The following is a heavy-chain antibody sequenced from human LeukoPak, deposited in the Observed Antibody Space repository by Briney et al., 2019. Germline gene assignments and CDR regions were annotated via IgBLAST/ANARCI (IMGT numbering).Heavy chain of an antibody. CDR3: ARSIPNWGRYAFDI. CDR1: GGSFSGYY. CDR2: INHSGST. Sequence: SETLSLTCAVYGGSFSGYYWSWIRQPPGKGLEWIGEINHSGSTNYNPSLKSRVTISVDTSKNQFSLKLSSVTAADTAVYYCARSIPNWGRYAFDIWGQGTMVTVSS. D-gene: IGHD7-27*01. J-gene: IGHJ3*02. V-gene: IGHV4-34*01.